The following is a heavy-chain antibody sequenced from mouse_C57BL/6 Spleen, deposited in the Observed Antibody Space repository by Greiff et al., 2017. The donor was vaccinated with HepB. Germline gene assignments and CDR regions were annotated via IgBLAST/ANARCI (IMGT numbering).Heavy chain of an antibody. CDR1: GFTFTDYY. D-gene: IGHD1-1*01. CDR2: IRNKANGYTT. CDR3: ARCRYYYGSSPFAMDY. J-gene: IGHJ4*01. Sequence: EVQGVESGGGLVQPGGSLSLSCAASGFTFTDYYMSWVRQPPGKALEWLGYIRNKANGYTTEYSASVKGRFTISRDNSQSILYLQMNALRAEDSATYYCARCRYYYGSSPFAMDYWGQGTSVTVSS. V-gene: IGHV7-3*01.